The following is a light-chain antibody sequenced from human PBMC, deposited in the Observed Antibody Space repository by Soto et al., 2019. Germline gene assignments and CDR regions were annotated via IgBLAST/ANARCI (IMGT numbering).Light chain of an antibody. CDR2: GAS. Sequence: EIVVTQSPATLSLSPGERATLSCRASQSVSSNLAWYQQKPGQAPRLLIYGASTRATGIPARFSGSGSGTEFTLTISSLQSEDLAVYYCQQYNNWPPITFGQGTRLEIK. V-gene: IGKV3-15*01. CDR1: QSVSSN. CDR3: QQYNNWPPIT. J-gene: IGKJ5*01.